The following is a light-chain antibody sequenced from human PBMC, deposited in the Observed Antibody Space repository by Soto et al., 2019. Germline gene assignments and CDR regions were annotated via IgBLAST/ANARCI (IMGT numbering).Light chain of an antibody. CDR3: ATWDDSLSGVE. Sequence: QSVLTQPPSTSGTPGQRVTIPCSGSGSNIGRNSVTWYQRLPGTAPKLLVYRNNQRPSGVPERFSGSKSGTSASLAISDLQSEEEADYYCATWDDSLSGVEFGGGTQLTVL. J-gene: IGLJ3*02. CDR1: GSNIGRNS. V-gene: IGLV1-44*01. CDR2: RNN.